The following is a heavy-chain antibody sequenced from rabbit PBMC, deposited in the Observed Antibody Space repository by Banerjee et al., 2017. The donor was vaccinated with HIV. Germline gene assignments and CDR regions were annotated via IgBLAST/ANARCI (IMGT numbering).Heavy chain of an antibody. CDR1: GFDFSRDA. D-gene: IGHD2-1*01. Sequence: QEQLVESGGGLVKPGASLTLTCTASGFDFSRDAMCWVRQAPGKGLEWIACIYAGSSGRTYFANWAKGRFTISKTSSTTVTLQMTSLTAADTATYFCARDDYYGDDVSNYAPTRLDLWGPGTLVTVS. CDR3: ARDDYYGDDVSNYAPTRLDL. J-gene: IGHJ3*01. CDR2: IYAGSSGRT. V-gene: IGHV1S45*01.